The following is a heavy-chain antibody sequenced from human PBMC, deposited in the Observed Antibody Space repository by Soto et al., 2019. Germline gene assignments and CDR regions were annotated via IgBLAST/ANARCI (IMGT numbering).Heavy chain of an antibody. CDR3: ARVRGTAGKRYFDY. V-gene: IGHV4-59*01. CDR2: TYYSGST. D-gene: IGHD6-13*01. J-gene: IGHJ4*02. Sequence: SETLSLPCTVSGGSMIAYYWNWMRQPPGKGLQWIGYTYYSGSTTYNPSLKSRVTISVDSSKNQFSLKLDSVTPADTAVYYCARVRGTAGKRYFDYWGPGTLVTVS. CDR1: GGSMIAYY.